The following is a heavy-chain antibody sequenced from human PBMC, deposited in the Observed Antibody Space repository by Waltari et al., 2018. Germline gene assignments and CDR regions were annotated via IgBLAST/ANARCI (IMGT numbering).Heavy chain of an antibody. CDR3: ARGRGGYYYYYMDV. V-gene: IGHV4-39*01. J-gene: IGHJ6*03. CDR2: TYYSGST. Sequence: QLQLQESGPGLVKPSETLSLTCTVSGGSISSSSYYWGWIRQPPVNWLGWICTTYYSGSTYYNPSLKSRVTISFDTSKNECSLKVSSVTAADTAVYYCARGRGGYYYYYMDVWGKGTTVTVSS. CDR1: GGSISSSSYY.